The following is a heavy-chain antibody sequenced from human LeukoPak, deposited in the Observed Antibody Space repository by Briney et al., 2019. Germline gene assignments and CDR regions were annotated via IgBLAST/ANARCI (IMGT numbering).Heavy chain of an antibody. CDR1: GFAVGSNY. V-gene: IGHV3-53*05. D-gene: IGHD3-22*01. J-gene: IGHJ4*02. Sequence: GGSLRLSCVASGFAVGSNYMSWVRQAPGKGLEWVSLIYSGGAIRYADSVKGRFTISRDNSKNTLYLQMNSLRAEDTAVYYCARDAESHYYDSSGYPGYWGQGTLVTVSS. CDR2: IYSGGAI. CDR3: ARDAESHYYDSSGYPGY.